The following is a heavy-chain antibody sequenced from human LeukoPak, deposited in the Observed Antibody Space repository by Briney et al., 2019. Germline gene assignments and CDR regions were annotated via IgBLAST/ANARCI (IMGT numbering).Heavy chain of an antibody. CDR3: ARGLVAVAGTGLSFDY. J-gene: IGHJ4*02. Sequence: ASVKVSCKASGGTFSSYAISWVRQAPGQGLEWMGGISAYNGNTNYAQKLQGRVTMTTDTSTSTAYMELRSLRSDDTAVYYCARGLVAVAGTGLSFDYWGQGTLVTVSS. CDR2: ISAYNGNT. D-gene: IGHD6-19*01. V-gene: IGHV1-18*01. CDR1: GGTFSSYA.